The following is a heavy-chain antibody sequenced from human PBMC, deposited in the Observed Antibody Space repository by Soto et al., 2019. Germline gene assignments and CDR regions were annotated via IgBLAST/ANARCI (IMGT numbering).Heavy chain of an antibody. CDR2: ISYDGSNK. Sequence: GGSLRLSCAASGFTFSSYAMHWVRQAPGKGLEWVAVISYDGSNKYYADSVKGRFTISRDNSKNTLYLQMNSLRAEDTAVYYCARDGYCSSTSCYPPNWFDPWGQGTLGTVSS. D-gene: IGHD2-2*03. CDR3: ARDGYCSSTSCYPPNWFDP. CDR1: GFTFSSYA. V-gene: IGHV3-30-3*01. J-gene: IGHJ5*02.